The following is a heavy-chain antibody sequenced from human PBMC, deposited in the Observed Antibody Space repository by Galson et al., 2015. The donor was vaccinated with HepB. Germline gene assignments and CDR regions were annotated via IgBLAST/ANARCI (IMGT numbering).Heavy chain of an antibody. V-gene: IGHV3-30*18. CDR3: AKDRYGGYDGTADS. Sequence: SLRLSCAASGFTFSTYGLHWVRQAPGKGLEWVAVISHDGSNTFYGDSVRGRFTISRDSSKNTVYLQMNSLRTEDTAVYYCAKDRYGGYDGTADSWGQGTLLTVSS. CDR2: ISHDGSNT. J-gene: IGHJ4*02. D-gene: IGHD5-12*01. CDR1: GFTFSTYG.